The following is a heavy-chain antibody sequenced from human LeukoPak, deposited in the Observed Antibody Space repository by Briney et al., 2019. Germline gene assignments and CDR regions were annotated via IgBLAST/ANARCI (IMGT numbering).Heavy chain of an antibody. CDR2: IRYDGSNK. D-gene: IGHD5-12*01. Sequence: GESLRLSCAASGFTFSSYGMHWVRQAPGKGLEWVAFIRYDGSNKYYADSVKGRFTISRDNSKNTLYLQMNSLRAEDTAVYYCAKVERYSGYDFTIDYWGQGTLVTVSS. CDR3: AKVERYSGYDFTIDY. CDR1: GFTFSSYG. J-gene: IGHJ4*02. V-gene: IGHV3-30*02.